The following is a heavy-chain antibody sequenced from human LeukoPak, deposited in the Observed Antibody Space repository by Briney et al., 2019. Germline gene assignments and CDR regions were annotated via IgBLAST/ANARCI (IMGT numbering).Heavy chain of an antibody. CDR3: TREITVVRGVTPESRFDP. D-gene: IGHD3-10*01. CDR1: GFTFSSYA. V-gene: IGHV3-23*01. J-gene: IGHJ5*02. CDR2: ISGSGGIT. Sequence: GGSLRLSCAASGFTFSSYAMSWVRQAPGKGLEWVSVISGSGGITYYADSVKGRFTISRDNSKNTLYLQMNSLRAEDTAVYYCTREITVVRGVTPESRFDPWGQGTLVTVSS.